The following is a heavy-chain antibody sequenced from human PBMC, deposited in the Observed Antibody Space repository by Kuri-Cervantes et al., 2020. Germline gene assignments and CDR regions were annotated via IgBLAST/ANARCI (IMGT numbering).Heavy chain of an antibody. CDR3: AKDLVRSDGSGSRAFDY. D-gene: IGHD3-10*01. J-gene: IGHJ4*02. V-gene: IGHV3-48*01. CDR2: ISSSSSSI. CDR1: GFTFSVFG. Sequence: GGSLRLSCAASGFTFSVFGMNWVRQAPGKGLEWISYISSSSSSIYYADSVKGRFTISRDNAKNSLYLQMNSLRAEDTAVYYCAKDLVRSDGSGSRAFDYWGQGTLVTVSS.